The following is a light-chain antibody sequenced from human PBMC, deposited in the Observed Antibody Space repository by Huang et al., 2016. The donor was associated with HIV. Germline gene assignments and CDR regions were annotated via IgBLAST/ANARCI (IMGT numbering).Light chain of an antibody. CDR3: QQGYSALIT. J-gene: IGKJ5*01. CDR1: QNINPY. V-gene: IGKV1-39*01. Sequence: DILLTQSPSSLPASVGDRVTITCRASQNINPYLNWYQQKTGKAPNLLIHSASTLQTGVPSRFSGSGSGTDFTLTVNSLQPEDSATYYCQQGYSALITFGQGTRL. CDR2: SAS.